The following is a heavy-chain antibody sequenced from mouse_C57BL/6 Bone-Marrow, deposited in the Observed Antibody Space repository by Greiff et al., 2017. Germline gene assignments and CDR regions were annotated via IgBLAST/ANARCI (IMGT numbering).Heavy chain of an antibody. Sequence: QVQLKESGPELVKPGASVKLSCKASGYTFTSYDINWVKQRPGQGLEWIGWLYPRDGSTKYNEKFKGKATLTVDPSSSTAYMELHSLTSEDAAVYFWERVEFDGSSGDWYCDVWGTGTTVTVSS. D-gene: IGHD1-1*01. CDR2: LYPRDGST. CDR3: ERVEFDGSSGDWYCDV. CDR1: GYTFTSYD. J-gene: IGHJ1*03. V-gene: IGHV1-85*01.